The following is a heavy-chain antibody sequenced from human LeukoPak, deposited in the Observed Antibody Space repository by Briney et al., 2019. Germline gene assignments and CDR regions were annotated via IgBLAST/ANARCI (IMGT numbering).Heavy chain of an antibody. CDR2: TSYDGRNK. CDR3: AKGVLGRTQSVSAGLDY. D-gene: IGHD7-27*01. J-gene: IGHJ4*02. CDR1: GFTFSDYG. V-gene: IGHV3-30*18. Sequence: PGGSLRLSCAASGFTFSDYGMHWVRQAPGKGLEWVTVTSYDGRNKYYADSVQGRFTISRDNSRNTLYLQMNSLRAEDTAVYYCAKGVLGRTQSVSAGLDYWGQGTLVTASS.